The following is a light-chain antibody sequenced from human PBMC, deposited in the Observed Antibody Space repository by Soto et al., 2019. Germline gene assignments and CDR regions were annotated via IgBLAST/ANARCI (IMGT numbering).Light chain of an antibody. CDR3: CSYAGSGTFEWV. CDR2: EVS. Sequence: QSALTQPASVSGSPGHSNTISCTGTSSDVGTYNLVSWYLQHPGQAPKLMIYEVSKRPSGVSNRFSGSKSGNTASLTISGRQAEDEADYYCCSYAGSGTFEWVFGGGTKLTVL. CDR1: SSDVGTYNL. J-gene: IGLJ3*02. V-gene: IGLV2-23*02.